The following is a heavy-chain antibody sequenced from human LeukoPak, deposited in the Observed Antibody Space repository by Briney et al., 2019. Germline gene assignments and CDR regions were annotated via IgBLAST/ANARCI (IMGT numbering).Heavy chain of an antibody. CDR3: ARGGDFLSGDNYAFDI. D-gene: IGHD3-3*01. CDR2: IYYSGST. V-gene: IGHV4-59*01. J-gene: IGHJ3*02. Sequence: SETLSLTCTVSGGSISSYYRSWIRQPPGKGLEWIGYIYYSGSTKYNPSLKSRATISVDTSKNQFSLKLSSVTDAETAVYYGARGGDFLSGDNYAFDIWGQGTMVTVSS. CDR1: GGSISSYY.